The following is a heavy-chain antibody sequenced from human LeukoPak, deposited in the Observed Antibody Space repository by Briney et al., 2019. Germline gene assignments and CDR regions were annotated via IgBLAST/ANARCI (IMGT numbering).Heavy chain of an antibody. CDR3: AKERDRATCTFDY. V-gene: IGHV3-23*01. D-gene: IGHD1-26*01. CDR1: GFTFSSYA. CDR2: ITGGGGST. Sequence: GGSLRLSCAASGFTFSSYAMSWVRQAPGKRLEWVSAITGGGGSTYYTDSMKGRFTISRDNSKNTLYLQMNSLRAEDTAVYYCAKERDRATCTFDYWGQGTLVTVSS. J-gene: IGHJ4*02.